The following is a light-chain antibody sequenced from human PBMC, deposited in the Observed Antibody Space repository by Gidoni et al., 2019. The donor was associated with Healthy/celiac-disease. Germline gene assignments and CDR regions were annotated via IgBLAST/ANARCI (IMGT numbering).Light chain of an antibody. J-gene: IGKJ4*01. CDR1: QSVSSSY. V-gene: IGKV3-20*01. CDR2: GAS. CDR3: QQYGSSPSLT. Sequence: EIVLTQAPGTLSLSPGERATLSCRASQSVSSSYLAWYQQKPGQATRLLIYGASSRATGIPDRFSCSGSGTDFTLTISRLEPEDFAVYYCQQYGSSPSLTFGGGTKVEIK.